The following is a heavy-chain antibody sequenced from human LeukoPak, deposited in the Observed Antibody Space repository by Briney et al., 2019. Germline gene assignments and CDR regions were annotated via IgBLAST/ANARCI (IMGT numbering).Heavy chain of an antibody. V-gene: IGHV4-34*01. CDR2: INHSGST. CDR1: GGSISSYY. J-gene: IGHJ6*02. CDR3: ARGRGRYYGMDV. Sequence: SETLSLTCTVSGGSISSYYWSWIRQPPGKGLEWIGEINHSGSTNYNSSLKSRVTMPVDTSKNQFSLKLSSVTAADTAVYYCARGRGRYYGMDVWGQGTTVIVSS.